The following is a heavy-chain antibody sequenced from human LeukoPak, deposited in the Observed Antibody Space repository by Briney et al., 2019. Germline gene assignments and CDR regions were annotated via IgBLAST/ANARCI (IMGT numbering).Heavy chain of an antibody. CDR1: GFPFSTYW. J-gene: IGHJ3*01. V-gene: IGHV3-74*01. CDR2: ISSDGIDT. Sequence: GGSLRPSCAASGFPFSTYWMHWVRQAPGKGPVWVSRISSDGIDTNYADSVKGRFTISRDNAKNTLFLQMNRLRAEDTAVYYCARAFSGVGDAYDVWGQGTMVTVSS. CDR3: ARAFSGVGDAYDV. D-gene: IGHD1-26*01.